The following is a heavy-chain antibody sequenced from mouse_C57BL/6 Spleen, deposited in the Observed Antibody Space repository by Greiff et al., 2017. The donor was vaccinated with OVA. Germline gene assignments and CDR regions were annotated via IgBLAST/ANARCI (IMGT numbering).Heavy chain of an antibody. CDR1: GYAFSSSW. V-gene: IGHV1-82*01. J-gene: IGHJ3*01. CDR3: ARLGVTAQATFAY. CDR2: IYPGDGDT. D-gene: IGHD3-2*02. Sequence: QVQLQQSGPELVKPGASVKISCKASGYAFSSSWMNWVKQRPGKGLEWIGRIYPGDGDTNYNGKFKGKATLTADKSSSTAYMQLSSLTSEDSAVYFCARLGVTAQATFAYWGQGTLVTVSA.